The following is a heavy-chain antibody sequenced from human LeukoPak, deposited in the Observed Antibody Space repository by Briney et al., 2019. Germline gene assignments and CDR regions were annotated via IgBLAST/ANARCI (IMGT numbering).Heavy chain of an antibody. V-gene: IGHV4-31*03. D-gene: IGHD3-10*01. CDR2: IYYSGST. Sequence: SQTLSLTCTVSGGSISSGGYYWSRIRQHPGKGLEWIGYIYYSGSTYYNPSLKSRVTISVDTSKNQFSLKLSSVTAADTAVYYCARVERRSLRMVRGVPNDAFDIWGQGTMVTVSS. CDR1: GGSISSGGYY. CDR3: ARVERRSLRMVRGVPNDAFDI. J-gene: IGHJ3*02.